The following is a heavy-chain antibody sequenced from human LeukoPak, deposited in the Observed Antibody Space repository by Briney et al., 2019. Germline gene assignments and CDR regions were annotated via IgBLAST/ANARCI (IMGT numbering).Heavy chain of an antibody. CDR1: GYTFTSYD. CDR3: TRGDRVGSSSWRLYYYYYYYVDV. Sequence: ASVKVSCKASGYTFTSYDINWVRQATGRGLEWIGWMNPNSGNTGYAQKFQCRATMTRNTSISTAYIELSSLTSEDTAVHYCTRGDRVGSSSWRLYYYYYYYVDVWGKGIT. V-gene: IGHV1-8*01. CDR2: MNPNSGNT. D-gene: IGHD6-6*01. J-gene: IGHJ6*03.